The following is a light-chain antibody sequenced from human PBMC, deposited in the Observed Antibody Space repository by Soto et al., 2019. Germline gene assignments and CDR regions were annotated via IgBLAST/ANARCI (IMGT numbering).Light chain of an antibody. Sequence: EIVLTQSPGTLSLSPGETATLSFRAIQSLSNDYLAWYQQKPGQAPRLLIYGASSRATGIPDRFSGSGSGTDFTLSISRLEPEDFAVYYCQQYGNAPPSTFGQGTKVDI. V-gene: IGKV3-20*01. CDR2: GAS. CDR3: QQYGNAPPST. J-gene: IGKJ1*01. CDR1: QSLSNDY.